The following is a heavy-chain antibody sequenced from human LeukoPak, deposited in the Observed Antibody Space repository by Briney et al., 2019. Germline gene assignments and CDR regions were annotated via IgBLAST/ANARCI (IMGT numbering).Heavy chain of an antibody. CDR3: ARQAYSSSWSRPFDY. J-gene: IGHJ4*02. D-gene: IGHD6-13*01. Sequence: SETLSLTCTVSGGSSSTYYWSWIRQPPGKGLEWIGYVYYSGSTNYNPPLKSRVTISVDTSKNQFSLKLRSVTAADTAVYYCARQAYSSSWSRPFDYCGQGTLVTVSS. CDR1: GGSSSTYY. CDR2: VYYSGST. V-gene: IGHV4-59*01.